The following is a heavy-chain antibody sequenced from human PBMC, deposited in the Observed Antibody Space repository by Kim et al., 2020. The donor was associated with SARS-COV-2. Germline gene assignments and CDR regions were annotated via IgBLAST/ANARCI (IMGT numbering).Heavy chain of an antibody. J-gene: IGHJ4*01. D-gene: IGHD3-16*01. Sequence: SETLSLTCTVSGGSISSDYWCWIRQPPGKGMDLKGYSYNSESTNYNSYLNSQGSVSVDTSKNKFSLKLSPGTVAATDVSYCERFNGGGWGRRPYGIYF. CDR1: GGSISSDY. CDR3: ERFNGGGWGRRPYGIYF. V-gene: IGHV4-4*08. CDR2: SYNSEST.